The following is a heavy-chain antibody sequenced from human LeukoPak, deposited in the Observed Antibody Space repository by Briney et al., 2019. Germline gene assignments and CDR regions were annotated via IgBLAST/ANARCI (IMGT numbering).Heavy chain of an antibody. CDR3: ARTGSWYYYFDY. J-gene: IGHJ4*02. CDR2: IYYTGTT. V-gene: IGHV4-61*05. Sequence: SETLSLTCTVSGGSISSSSYYWGWIRQPPGKGLEWIGYIYYTGTTNYNPSLKSRVTISVDTSKNQFSLKLSSVTAADTAVYYCARTGSWYYYFDYWGQGALVTVSS. D-gene: IGHD6-13*01. CDR1: GGSISSSSYY.